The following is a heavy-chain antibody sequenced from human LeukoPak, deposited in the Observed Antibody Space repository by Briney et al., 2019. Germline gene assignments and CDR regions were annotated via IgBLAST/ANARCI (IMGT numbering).Heavy chain of an antibody. CDR3: ARNRESGFDY. Sequence: ASVKVSCKASGYTFTSYDINWVRQATGQGLEWMGWMNPNSGNTGYAQKFQDRVTMTRDTSTSTVYMELSSLRSEDTAVYYCARNRESGFDYWGQGTLVTVSS. CDR1: GYTFTSYD. D-gene: IGHD3-10*01. V-gene: IGHV1-8*02. CDR2: MNPNSGNT. J-gene: IGHJ4*02.